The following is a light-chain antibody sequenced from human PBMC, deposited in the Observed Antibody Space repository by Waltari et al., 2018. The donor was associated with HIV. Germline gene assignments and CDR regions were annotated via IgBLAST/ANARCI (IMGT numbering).Light chain of an antibody. Sequence: QSVVTQPPSASGAPGQTITISCSGSRSNIGHNLVNWYQHLPGAAPKLLIYSNDQRPSGVPDRISGSNAGTSASLAISGLQPEDEADYYCASWDDKLKGYVFGSGTKVTVL. CDR3: ASWDDKLKGYV. V-gene: IGLV1-44*01. CDR1: RSNIGHNL. CDR2: SND. J-gene: IGLJ1*01.